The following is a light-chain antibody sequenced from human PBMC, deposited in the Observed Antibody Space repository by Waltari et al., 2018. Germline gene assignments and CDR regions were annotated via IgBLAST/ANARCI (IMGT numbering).Light chain of an antibody. V-gene: IGLV2-14*03. CDR3: SSYTSSSTLV. J-gene: IGLJ3*02. Sequence: QSALTQPASVSGSPGTSTTISCTGTSSDVGWYNYFSWYQQHPGKAPKLMIYDVSNRPSGVSNRFSGSKSGNTASLTISGLQAEDEADYYCSSYTSSSTLVFGGGTKLTVL. CDR2: DVS. CDR1: SSDVGWYNY.